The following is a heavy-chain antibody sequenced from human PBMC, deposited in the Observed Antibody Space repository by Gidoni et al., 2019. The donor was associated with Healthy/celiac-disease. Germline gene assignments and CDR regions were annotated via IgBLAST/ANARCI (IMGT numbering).Heavy chain of an antibody. CDR2: IRSSSSTI. D-gene: IGHD3-22*01. V-gene: IGHV3-48*02. J-gene: IGHJ4*02. CDR3: ARDRNYYYDSSGYSSGFDY. CDR1: GLTFSSYS. Sequence: EVQLVESGGGLVQPGGSLRLSCAASGLTFSSYSMNWVRQAPGKGLEWVSYIRSSSSTIYYADSVKGRFTISRDNAKNSLYLQMNSLRDEDTAVYYCARDRNYYYDSSGYSSGFDYWGQGTLVTVSS.